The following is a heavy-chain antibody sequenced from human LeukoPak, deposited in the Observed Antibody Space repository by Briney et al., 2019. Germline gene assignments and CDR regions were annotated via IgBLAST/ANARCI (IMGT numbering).Heavy chain of an antibody. V-gene: IGHV4-61*02. J-gene: IGHJ4*02. D-gene: IGHD1-26*01. Sequence: PSETLSLTCTVSGGSISSGSYYWSWIRQPAGKGLEWIGRIYTSGSTNYNPSLKSRVTISVDTSKNQFSLKLSSVTAADTAVYYCASFRSVGPLGFDYWGQGTLVTVSS. CDR3: ASFRSVGPLGFDY. CDR2: IYTSGST. CDR1: GGSISSGSYY.